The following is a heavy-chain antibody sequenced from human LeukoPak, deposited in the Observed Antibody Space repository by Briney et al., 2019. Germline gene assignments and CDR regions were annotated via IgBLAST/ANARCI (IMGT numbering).Heavy chain of an antibody. CDR1: GFTFSSYS. CDR2: ISSSSSTI. V-gene: IGHV3-48*01. J-gene: IGHJ5*02. Sequence: PGGSLRLSCAASGFTFSSYSMNWVRQAPGKGLEWVSYISSSSSTIYYADSVKGRFTISRDNAKNSLYLQMNSLRAEDTAVYYCAKCSTSAYTSGWCNWIDPWGQGTLVTVSS. D-gene: IGHD6-19*01. CDR3: AKCSTSAYTSGWCNWIDP.